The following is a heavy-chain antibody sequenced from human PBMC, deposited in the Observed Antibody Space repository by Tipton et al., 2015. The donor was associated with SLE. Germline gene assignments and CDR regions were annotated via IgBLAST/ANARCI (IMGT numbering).Heavy chain of an antibody. CDR3: VRDSRWYVMNDY. CDR1: GFTFSDYY. Sequence: SLRLSCVGSGFTFSDYYMSWIRQAPGKGLEWISYISSGYSVHYAESVRGRFTISRDNAKNSMYLQMDSLRAEDTAVYYCVRDSRWYVMNDYWGQGTLVTVSS. CDR2: ISSGYSV. V-gene: IGHV3-11*01. D-gene: IGHD6-13*01. J-gene: IGHJ4*02.